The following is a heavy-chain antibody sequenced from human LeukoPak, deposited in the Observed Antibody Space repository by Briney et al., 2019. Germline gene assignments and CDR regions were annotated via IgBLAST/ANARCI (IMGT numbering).Heavy chain of an antibody. J-gene: IGHJ5*02. CDR1: GGSFSGYY. V-gene: IGHV4-34*01. D-gene: IGHD5-18*01. CDR3: ARGGYSYGSWWFDP. Sequence: SETLSLTCAVYGGSFSGYYWSWIRQPPGKGLEWIGEINHSGSTNYNPSLKSRVIISVDTSKNQFSLKLSSVTAADTAVYYCARGGYSYGSWWFDPWGQGTLVTVSS. CDR2: INHSGST.